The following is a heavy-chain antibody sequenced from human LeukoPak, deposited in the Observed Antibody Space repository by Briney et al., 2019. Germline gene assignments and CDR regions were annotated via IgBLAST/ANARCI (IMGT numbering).Heavy chain of an antibody. Sequence: GGSLRLSCAASGFTFSSYAMHWVRQAPGKGLEWVAVISYDGSNKYYADSVKGRFTISRDNSKNTLYLQMNSLRAEDTAVYYCAREGFNRELPMFDYWGQGTLVTVSP. V-gene: IGHV3-30*04. CDR3: AREGFNRELPMFDY. CDR1: GFTFSSYA. D-gene: IGHD3-10*01. J-gene: IGHJ4*02. CDR2: ISYDGSNK.